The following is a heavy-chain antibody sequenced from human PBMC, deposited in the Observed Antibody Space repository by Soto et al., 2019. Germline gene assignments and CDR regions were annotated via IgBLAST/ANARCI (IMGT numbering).Heavy chain of an antibody. D-gene: IGHD2-15*01. V-gene: IGHV4-39*01. Sequence: SETLSLTCTVSGGSISSSSYYWGWIRQPPGKGLEWIGSIYYSGSTYYNPSLKSRVTISVDTSKNQFSLKLSSVTAADTAVYYCARSKDCSGGSCNFDYWGQGTLVTVSS. CDR3: ARSKDCSGGSCNFDY. CDR1: GGSISSSSYY. J-gene: IGHJ4*02. CDR2: IYYSGST.